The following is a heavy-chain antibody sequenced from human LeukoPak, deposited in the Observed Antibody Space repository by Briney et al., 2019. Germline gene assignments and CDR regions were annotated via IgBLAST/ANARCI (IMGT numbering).Heavy chain of an antibody. CDR1: GYTFTGYY. CDR3: ARSLEINVVVVAATYDDY. V-gene: IGHV1-2*02. Sequence: GASVKVSCKASGYTFTGYYMHWVRQAPGQGLEWMGWINPNSGGTNYAQKFQGRVTMTRDTSISTAYMELSRLRSDDTAVYYCARSLEINVVVVAATYDDYWGQGTLVTVSS. D-gene: IGHD2-15*01. CDR2: INPNSGGT. J-gene: IGHJ4*02.